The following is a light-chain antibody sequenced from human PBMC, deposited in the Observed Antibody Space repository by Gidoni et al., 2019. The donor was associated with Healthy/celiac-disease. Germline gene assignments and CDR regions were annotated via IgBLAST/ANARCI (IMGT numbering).Light chain of an antibody. V-gene: IGLV3-1*01. CDR3: QAWDSSTAWV. CDR1: KLGDKY. CDR2: QDS. Sequence: SYELPQPPSVSVSPGQTASITCSGDKLGDKYACWYQQKPGQSPVLGIYQDSKRPSGIPERFSGSNAGNTATLTISGTQAMDEADYYCQAWDSSTAWVFGGGTKLTVL. J-gene: IGLJ2*01.